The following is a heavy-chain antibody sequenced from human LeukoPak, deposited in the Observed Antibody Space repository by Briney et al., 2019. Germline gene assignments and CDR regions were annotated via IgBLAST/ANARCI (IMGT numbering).Heavy chain of an antibody. J-gene: IGHJ3*02. CDR1: GYTFTSYD. CDR3: ARNIWFGESSDGSDI. D-gene: IGHD3-10*01. Sequence: ASVKVSCKASGYTFTSYDINWVRQAPGQGLEWMGWINPNSGGTNYAQKFQGRVTMTRDTSISTAYMELSRLTSDDTAMYYCARNIWFGESSDGSDIWGQGTMVTVSS. CDR2: INPNSGGT. V-gene: IGHV1-2*02.